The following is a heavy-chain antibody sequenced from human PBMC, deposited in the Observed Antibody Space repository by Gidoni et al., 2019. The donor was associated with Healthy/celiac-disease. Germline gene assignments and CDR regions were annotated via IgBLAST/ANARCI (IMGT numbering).Heavy chain of an antibody. D-gene: IGHD3-10*01. CDR1: GFTFSTYA. CDR2: ISGSGGST. Sequence: EVQLLESGGGLVQPGGSLRLSCVASGFTFSTYAMSWVRQAPGKGLEWVSGISGSGGSTYDADSVKGRFTISRDNSKKALYLKMNSLRAEDTAVYYCAKVLGAYDSGTYYYYGMDVWGQGTTVTVSS. V-gene: IGHV3-23*01. J-gene: IGHJ6*02. CDR3: AKVLGAYDSGTYYYYGMDV.